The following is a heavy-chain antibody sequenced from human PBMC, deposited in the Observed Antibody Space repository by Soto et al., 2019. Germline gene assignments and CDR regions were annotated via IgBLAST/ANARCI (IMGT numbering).Heavy chain of an antibody. CDR1: GFSLSTSRVG. CDR2: IYWDDDK. D-gene: IGHD3-16*02. J-gene: IGHJ4*02. V-gene: IGHV2-5*02. CDR3: VYSSYPTSVNPAGYYFDY. Sequence: QITLKESGPTLVKPTQTLTLTCTFSGFSLSTSRVGVGWIRQPPGKALEWVALIYWDDDKRYRPSLKSRLTITKDTSKNQVVLTMTNMDPVATATYYCVYSSYPTSVNPAGYYFDYWGQGTLITVSS.